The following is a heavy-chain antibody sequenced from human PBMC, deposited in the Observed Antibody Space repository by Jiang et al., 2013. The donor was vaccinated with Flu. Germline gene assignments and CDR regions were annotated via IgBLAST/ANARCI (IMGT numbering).Heavy chain of an antibody. CDR1: GFSFSNYG. V-gene: IGHV3-33*05. Sequence: RLSCTTSGFSFSNYGMHWVRQAPGKGLEWVAVISYDGRNKHMADSVKGRFTISRDNSKDTLYLQIHTLRAEDTAVYYCARSHVAMATTSDYAEYFQHWGQGTLVTVSS. J-gene: IGHJ1*01. CDR3: ARSHVAMATTSDYAEYFQH. CDR2: ISYDGRNK. D-gene: IGHD6-19*01.